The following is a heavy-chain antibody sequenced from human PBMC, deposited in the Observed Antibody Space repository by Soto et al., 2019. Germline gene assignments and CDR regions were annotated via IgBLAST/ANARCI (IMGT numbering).Heavy chain of an antibody. J-gene: IGHJ6*02. D-gene: IGHD2-2*01. Sequence: QVQLQQWGAGLLKPSETLSLTCAVYGGSFSGYYWSWIRQPPGKGLGWIGEINHSGSTNYNPSLKSRVTISVDTSKNQFSLKLSSVTAADTAVYYCARGPLCSSTSCYPTNGMDVWGQGTTVTVSS. CDR2: INHSGST. V-gene: IGHV4-34*01. CDR3: ARGPLCSSTSCYPTNGMDV. CDR1: GGSFSGYY.